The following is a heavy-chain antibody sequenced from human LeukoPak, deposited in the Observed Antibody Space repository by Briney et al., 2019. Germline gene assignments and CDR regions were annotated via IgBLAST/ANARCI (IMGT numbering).Heavy chain of an antibody. D-gene: IGHD2-21*02. Sequence: GGSLRLSCAASGFTFSDYYMSWIRQAPGKGLEWVSYISSSGSTIYYADSVKGRFTISRDNAKNSLYLQMNSLRAEDAAVYYCARELAYCGGDCENGMDVWGQGTTVTVSS. CDR2: ISSSGSTI. V-gene: IGHV3-11*01. J-gene: IGHJ6*02. CDR3: ARELAYCGGDCENGMDV. CDR1: GFTFSDYY.